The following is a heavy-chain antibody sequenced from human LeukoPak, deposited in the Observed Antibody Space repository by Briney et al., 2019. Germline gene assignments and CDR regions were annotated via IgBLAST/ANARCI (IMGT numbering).Heavy chain of an antibody. J-gene: IGHJ5*02. CDR2: IYYSGGT. Sequence: PSETLSLTCTVSGGSISSYYWSRIRQPPGKGLEWIGYIYYSGGTNYNPSLKSRVTISVDTSKNQFSLKLSSVTAADTAVYYCARGEQSRTGDWFDPWGQGTLVTVSS. V-gene: IGHV4-59*01. CDR3: ARGEQSRTGDWFDP. D-gene: IGHD1-26*01. CDR1: GGSISSYY.